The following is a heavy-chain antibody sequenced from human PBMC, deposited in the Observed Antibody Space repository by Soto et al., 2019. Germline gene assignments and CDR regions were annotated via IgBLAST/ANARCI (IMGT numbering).Heavy chain of an antibody. D-gene: IGHD5-12*01. J-gene: IGHJ4*02. CDR3: AKVERWLQLFFPDY. CDR1: GFTFSSYA. Sequence: GGSLRLSCAASGFTFSSYAMSWVRQAPGKGLEWVSAISGSGGSTYYADSVKGRFTISRDNSKNTLYLQMNSLRAEDTAVYYCAKVERWLQLFFPDYWGQGTLVTVSS. CDR2: ISGSGGST. V-gene: IGHV3-23*01.